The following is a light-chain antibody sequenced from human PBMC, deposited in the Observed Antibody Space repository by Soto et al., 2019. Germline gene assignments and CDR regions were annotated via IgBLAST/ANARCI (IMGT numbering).Light chain of an antibody. CDR3: QQYGSSPLT. J-gene: IGKJ4*01. Sequence: EVMMTQSPATLSVSPGERATLSCRASQSVSSNYLAWYQQKPGQTPKVLIYRASTRATGIPDRFSGSGSGTDFTLTISRLEAEDFAVYYCQQYGSSPLTFGGGTNVDIK. CDR1: QSVSSNY. V-gene: IGKV3-20*01. CDR2: RAS.